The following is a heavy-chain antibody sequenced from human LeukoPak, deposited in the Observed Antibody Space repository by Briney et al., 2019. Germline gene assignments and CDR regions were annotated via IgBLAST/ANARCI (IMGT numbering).Heavy chain of an antibody. V-gene: IGHV3-48*04. D-gene: IGHD3-22*01. Sequence: GGSLRLSCAASGFTFSSYSMNWVRQAPGKGLEWVSYISNTISYADSVMGRFTISRDNAKNSLYLQMNSLRAEDTAVYYCAELGITMIEGVWGKGTTVTISS. CDR2: ISNTI. CDR3: AELGITMIEGV. CDR1: GFTFSSYS. J-gene: IGHJ6*04.